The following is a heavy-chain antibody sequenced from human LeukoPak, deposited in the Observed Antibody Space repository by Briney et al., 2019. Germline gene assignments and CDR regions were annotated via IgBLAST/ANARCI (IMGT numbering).Heavy chain of an antibody. V-gene: IGHV4-39*01. CDR3: ARQLWFGELSYFDY. CDR1: GGSISSSSYY. J-gene: IGHJ4*02. Sequence: SETLSLTCTVSGGSISSSSYYWGWIRQPPGKGLEWFGSIYYSGSTYYNPSLKSRVTISVDTSKNQFSLKLSSVTAADTAVYYCARQLWFGELSYFDYWGQGTLVTVSS. CDR2: IYYSGST. D-gene: IGHD3-10*01.